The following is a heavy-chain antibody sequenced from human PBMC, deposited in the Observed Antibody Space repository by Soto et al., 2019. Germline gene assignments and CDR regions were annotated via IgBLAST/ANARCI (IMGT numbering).Heavy chain of an antibody. J-gene: IGHJ5*02. CDR2: VYPRDSDT. CDR1: GYIFIDYW. D-gene: IGHD2-15*01. Sequence: GESLKISCKASGYIFIDYWIGWVRQMPGKGLEWMGIVYPRDSDTRYSPSFQGQVTISADRSTGTAFLQWRSLKASDTALYYCARPPLPGYSIHFNAWGQGTLVTVSS. V-gene: IGHV5-51*01. CDR3: ARPPLPGYSIHFNA.